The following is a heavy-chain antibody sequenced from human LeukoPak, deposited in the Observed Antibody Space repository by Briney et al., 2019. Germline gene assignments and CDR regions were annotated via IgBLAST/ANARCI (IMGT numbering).Heavy chain of an antibody. Sequence: GGSLRLSCAASGFTFSSYAMHWVRQAPGKGLEWVAVISYDGSNKYYADSVKGRFTISRDNSKNTLYLQMNRLRAEDTAVYYCARDWKNRDGYNPDYWGQGTLVTVSS. D-gene: IGHD5-24*01. V-gene: IGHV3-30-3*01. J-gene: IGHJ4*02. CDR2: ISYDGSNK. CDR3: ARDWKNRDGYNPDY. CDR1: GFTFSSYA.